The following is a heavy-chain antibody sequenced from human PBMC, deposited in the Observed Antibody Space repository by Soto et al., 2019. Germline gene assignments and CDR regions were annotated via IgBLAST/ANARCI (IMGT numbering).Heavy chain of an antibody. CDR2: VSGGSGAT. J-gene: IGHJ4*02. CDR3: QRWNGYGDH. CDR1: GFSISVYG. V-gene: IGHV3-23*01. D-gene: IGHD1-1*01. Sequence: EVQLLESGGGLVQPGGSLRLSCAASGFSISVYGVTWVLQAPGKGLEWVSGVSGGSGATHYGDSVKGRFSITTDNSANTASLKMNSLRVEDTAVYSCQRWNGYGDHWGQATRVTVS.